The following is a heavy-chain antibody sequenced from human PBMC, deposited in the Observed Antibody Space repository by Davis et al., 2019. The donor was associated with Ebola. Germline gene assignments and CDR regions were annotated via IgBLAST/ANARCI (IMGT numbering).Heavy chain of an antibody. CDR3: ARGNGYYTRDFDY. V-gene: IGHV4-34*01. D-gene: IGHD3-3*01. Sequence: GSLRLSCAVYGGSFSGYYWSWIRQPPGKRLEWIGEINHSGSTNYNPSLKSRVTISVDTSKNQFSLKLSSVTAADTAVYYCARGNGYYTRDFDYWGQGTLVTVSS. CDR2: INHSGST. J-gene: IGHJ4*02. CDR1: GGSFSGYY.